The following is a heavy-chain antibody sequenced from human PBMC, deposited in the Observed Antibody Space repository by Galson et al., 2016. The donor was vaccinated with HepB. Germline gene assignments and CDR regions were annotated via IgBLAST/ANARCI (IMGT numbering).Heavy chain of an antibody. CDR1: GFNVSSTY. CDR2: IYSGCGT. V-gene: IGHV3-53*01. Sequence: SLRLSCAASGFNVSSTYMTWVRQAPGKGLEWVSVIYSGCGTYYAGSVKGRFTISRDNPRNTLYLQMNSLRAEDTAVYYCASYDQVGASNDQLGRYFLDYWGRGTLVTISS. D-gene: IGHD1-1*01. CDR3: ASYDQVGASNDQLGRYFLDY. J-gene: IGHJ4*02.